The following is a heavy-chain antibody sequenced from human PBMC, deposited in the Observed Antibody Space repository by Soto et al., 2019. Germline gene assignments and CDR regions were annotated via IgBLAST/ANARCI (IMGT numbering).Heavy chain of an antibody. D-gene: IGHD6-13*01. CDR1: GGYISSYY. V-gene: IGHV4-59*01. CDR2: IYYSGST. CDR3: ARVRAAATPPFDP. J-gene: IGHJ5*02. Sequence: PSETLSLTCTVSGGYISSYYWSWIRQHPGKGLEWIGYIYYSGSTNYNPSLKSRVTIPVDTSKNQFSLKLSSVTAADTAVYYCARVRAAATPPFDPWGQGTLVTVSS.